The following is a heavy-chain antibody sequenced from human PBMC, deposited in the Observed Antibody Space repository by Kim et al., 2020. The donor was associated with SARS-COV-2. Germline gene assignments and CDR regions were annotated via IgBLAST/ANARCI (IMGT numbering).Heavy chain of an antibody. J-gene: IGHJ3*02. Sequence: GGSLRLSCEASGFTFYTHSMNWVRQVPGKGLEWLSYISDDGHSIHYADSVKGRFTISRDDAKNSVFLQMNSLRDGDTAVYYCATDGLGVMPGDALDIWGQGTMDIVSS. D-gene: IGHD3-16*01. CDR1: GFTFYTHS. V-gene: IGHV3-48*02. CDR3: ATDGLGVMPGDALDI. CDR2: ISDDGHSI.